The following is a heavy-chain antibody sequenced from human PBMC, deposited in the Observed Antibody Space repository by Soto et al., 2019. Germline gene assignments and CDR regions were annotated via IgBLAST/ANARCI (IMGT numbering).Heavy chain of an antibody. D-gene: IGHD6-19*01. CDR2: IYYSGNT. CDR1: GGTTTTVY. V-gene: IGHV4-59*01. CDR3: ARTGYSLGFYYCHQ. J-gene: IGHJ1*01. Sequence: SKALSLTCSVSGGTTTTVYWSWIRQPPGKGLEWIGYIYYSGNTNYNPSLKNRVTISVDTSKNQFSLKLSSVTAADTAVYYCARTGYSLGFYYCHQWRQATLV.